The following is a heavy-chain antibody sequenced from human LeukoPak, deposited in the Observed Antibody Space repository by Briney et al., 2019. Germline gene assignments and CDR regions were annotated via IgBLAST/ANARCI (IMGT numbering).Heavy chain of an antibody. D-gene: IGHD3-10*01. CDR2: ISYDGSNQ. CDR1: GFTFSSYG. V-gene: IGHV3-30*18. Sequence: GGSLRLSCAASGFTFSSYGMHWVRQAPGKGLEWVAVISYDGSNQYYADSVKGRFTISRDNSKNTLYLQMNSLRTEDTAVYYCAKLWVDYYGSGSYYNVESGQYYFDYWGQGTLVTVSS. J-gene: IGHJ4*02. CDR3: AKLWVDYYGSGSYYNVESGQYYFDY.